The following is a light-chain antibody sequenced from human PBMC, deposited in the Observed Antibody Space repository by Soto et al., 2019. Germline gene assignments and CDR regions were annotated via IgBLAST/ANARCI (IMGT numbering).Light chain of an antibody. V-gene: IGKV3-15*01. J-gene: IGKJ1*01. CDR2: DVS. CDR3: QQYNDWPPWT. Sequence: IVMTQSPATLSVSPGERATLSCRASQIVNNKLAWYQQKPGQAPRLLIYDVSTRATGIPARFSGSGSGTEFILTISSLQSEDFAVYYCQQYNDWPPWTFGQGTKVDNK. CDR1: QIVNNK.